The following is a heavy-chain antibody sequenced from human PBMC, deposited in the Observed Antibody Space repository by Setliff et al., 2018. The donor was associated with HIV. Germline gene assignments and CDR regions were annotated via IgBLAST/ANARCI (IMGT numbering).Heavy chain of an antibody. CDR3: AREIPYSYGGSGHPL. CDR1: GGSIRSGGFH. Sequence: SETLSLTCAVSGGSIRSGGFHWGWVRQPPGRGLEWIGEVNHGRRTNYKSSLKSRVTISIDTSKNQFSLTATSVTAADTAVYYCAREIPYSYGGSGHPLWGQGTLVTGSA. J-gene: IGHJ4*02. CDR2: VNHGRRT. D-gene: IGHD3-22*01. V-gene: IGHV4-39*07.